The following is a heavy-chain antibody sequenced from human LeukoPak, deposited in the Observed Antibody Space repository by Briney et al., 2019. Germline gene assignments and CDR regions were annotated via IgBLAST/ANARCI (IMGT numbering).Heavy chain of an antibody. Sequence: GGSLRLSCAASGFTFSSYRMSWVRQAPGKGLEWVSSIGGTGTSIYYADSVKGRFTISRDNPKNSLYLQMNSLRAEDTAVYYCAREIAEGFDYWGQGTLVTVSS. V-gene: IGHV3-21*01. CDR3: AREIAEGFDY. CDR2: IGGTGTSI. CDR1: GFTFSSYR. J-gene: IGHJ4*02.